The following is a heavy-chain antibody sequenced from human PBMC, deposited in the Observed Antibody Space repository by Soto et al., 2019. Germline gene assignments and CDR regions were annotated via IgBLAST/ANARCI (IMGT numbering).Heavy chain of an antibody. J-gene: IGHJ4*02. CDR3: AKSPVPGGRPGFDY. CDR2: IYPADSDT. Sequence: GASLKISCKGSGYIFTNYWIGWVRQMPGKGLEWMGIIYPADSDTKYCPSSQGQVTISADKSINTAYLQWSSLKASDTAMYYCAKSPVPGGRPGFDYWGQGTLVTVSS. CDR1: GYIFTNYW. D-gene: IGHD6-19*01. V-gene: IGHV5-51*01.